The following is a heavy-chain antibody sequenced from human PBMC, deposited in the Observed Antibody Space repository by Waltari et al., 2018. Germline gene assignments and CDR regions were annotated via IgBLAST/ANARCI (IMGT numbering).Heavy chain of an antibody. V-gene: IGHV4-38-2*01. CDR1: GYSISSGYY. CDR3: AISASDTAMVTRGFDY. D-gene: IGHD5-18*01. Sequence: QVQLQESGPGLVKPSETLSLTCAVSGYSISSGYYWGWIRQPPGKGLEWIGSIYHSGSTYDNPSLKSRVTISVDTSKNQFSLKLSSVTAADTAVYYCAISASDTAMVTRGFDYWGQGTLVTVSS. CDR2: IYHSGST. J-gene: IGHJ4*02.